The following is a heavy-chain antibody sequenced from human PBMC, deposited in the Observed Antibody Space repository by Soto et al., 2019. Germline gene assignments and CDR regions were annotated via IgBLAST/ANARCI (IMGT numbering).Heavy chain of an antibody. V-gene: IGHV4-34*01. CDR1: GGSFSGYD. CDR3: ASSPLRYDILSPGAFDI. D-gene: IGHD3-9*01. Sequence: SETLSLTCAVYGGSFSGYDWSWIRQPPGKGLEWIGEINHSGSTNYNPPLKSRVTISVDTSKNQFSLRLSSVTAADTAVYYCASSPLRYDILSPGAFDIWGQGTMVTVSS. J-gene: IGHJ3*02. CDR2: INHSGST.